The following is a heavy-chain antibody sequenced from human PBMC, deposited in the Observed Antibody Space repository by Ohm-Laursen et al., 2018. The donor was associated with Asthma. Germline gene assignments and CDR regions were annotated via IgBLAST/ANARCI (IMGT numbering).Heavy chain of an antibody. J-gene: IGHJ4*02. Sequence: SLRLSCAASGFTFSIYGIHWVRQAPGKGLEWVAVISSDGSHKYYGDSVKGRFTISRDDAKNTVYLQMNSLRVDDTAVYYCAYEFGGSGDYWGQGTLVTVSS. V-gene: IGHV3-30*03. CDR1: GFTFSIYG. D-gene: IGHD3-10*01. CDR3: AYEFGGSGDY. CDR2: ISSDGSHK.